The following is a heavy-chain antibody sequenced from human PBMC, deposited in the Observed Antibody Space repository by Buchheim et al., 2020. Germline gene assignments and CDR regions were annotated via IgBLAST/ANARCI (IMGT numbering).Heavy chain of an antibody. V-gene: IGHV4-30-2*01. J-gene: IGHJ6*02. CDR1: GGSISSGGYS. Sequence: QLQLQESGPGLVKPSQTLSLTCAVSGGSISSGGYSWSWIRQPPGKGLEWIGYIYHSGSTYYNPSLKSRVTISVDRSKNQFSLKLSSVTAADTAVYYCARNDIYCTNGVCFSSGMDVWGQGTT. D-gene: IGHD2-8*01. CDR3: ARNDIYCTNGVCFSSGMDV. CDR2: IYHSGST.